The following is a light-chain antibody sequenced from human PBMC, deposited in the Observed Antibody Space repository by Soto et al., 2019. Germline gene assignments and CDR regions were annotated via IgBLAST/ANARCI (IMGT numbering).Light chain of an antibody. J-gene: IGKJ3*01. CDR3: QQRSSWPPFT. Sequence: DIVLTQSPATVSLSPGERATLSCRASQSVSTYLAWYQQKPGQAPRLLIYDASIRATGIPARFSGSGSGTDFTLTIRSLEPEDFAIYYCQQRSSWPPFTFGPGTKVDI. CDR1: QSVSTY. CDR2: DAS. V-gene: IGKV3-11*01.